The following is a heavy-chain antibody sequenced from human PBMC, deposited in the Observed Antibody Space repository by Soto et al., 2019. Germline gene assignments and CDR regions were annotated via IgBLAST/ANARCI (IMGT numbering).Heavy chain of an antibody. CDR2: IIPILGIA. V-gene: IGHV1-69*02. D-gene: IGHD6-13*01. CDR1: GGTFSSYP. Sequence: QVQLVQSGAEVKKPGSSVKVSCKASGGTFSSYPISWVRQAPGQGLEWMGRIIPILGIANYAQKFQGRVTITADKSTSTAYMELSSLRSEDTAVYYCARGTKAAGTVDYWGQGTLVTVSS. J-gene: IGHJ4*02. CDR3: ARGTKAAGTVDY.